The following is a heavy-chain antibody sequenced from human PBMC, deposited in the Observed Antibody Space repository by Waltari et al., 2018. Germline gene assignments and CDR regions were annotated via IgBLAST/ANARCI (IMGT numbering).Heavy chain of an antibody. J-gene: IGHJ4*02. V-gene: IGHV3-30*18. CDR2: VSYTGNDK. D-gene: IGHD1-1*01. Sequence: QVQLVESGGGVVQPGESLRLSCEASGFIFSQYGMPWVRQAPGKGLEWGAVVSYTGNDKYSGDSVKGRFTIARDNSRGTVLLQMNNLRREDTAVYYCVKGLERLFDFDSWGQGTLVTVSS. CDR1: GFIFSQYG. CDR3: VKGLERLFDFDS.